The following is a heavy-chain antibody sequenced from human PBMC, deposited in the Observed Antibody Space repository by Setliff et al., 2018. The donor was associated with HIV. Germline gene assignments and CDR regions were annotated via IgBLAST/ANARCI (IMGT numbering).Heavy chain of an antibody. V-gene: IGHV3-7*01. D-gene: IGHD2-2*01. J-gene: IGHJ4*02. Sequence: ETLSLTCAVSGGSISSSNLWSWVRQAPGKGLEWVANIQQDGAELYYLDSGQGRFTISRDNAKNSLYLQKVSLRVEDTAVCYCARDPLPCSSPSCYPPGYFDYWGQGTLVTVSS. CDR3: ARDPLPCSSPSCYPPGYFDY. CDR2: IQQDGAEL. CDR1: GGSISSSNL.